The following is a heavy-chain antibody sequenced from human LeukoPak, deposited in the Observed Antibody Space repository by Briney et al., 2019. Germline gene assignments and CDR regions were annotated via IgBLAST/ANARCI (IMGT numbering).Heavy chain of an antibody. CDR3: ARKYCSGGSCYSLSYFDY. D-gene: IGHD2-15*01. V-gene: IGHV4-39*01. J-gene: IGHJ4*02. CDR1: GGSISSSSYY. Sequence: ASETLSLTCTVSGGSISSSSYYWGWIRQPPGKGLEWIGSIYYSGSTYYNPSLKSRVTISVDTSKNQFSLKLSSVTAADTAVYYCARKYCSGGSCYSLSYFDYWGQGTLVTVSS. CDR2: IYYSGST.